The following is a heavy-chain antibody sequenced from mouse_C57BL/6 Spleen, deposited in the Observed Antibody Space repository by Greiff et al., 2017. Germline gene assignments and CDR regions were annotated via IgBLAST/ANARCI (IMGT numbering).Heavy chain of an antibody. Sequence: VQLQQSGPELVKPGASVKISCKASGYTFTDYYMNWVKQSHGKSLEWIGDINPNNGGTSYNQKFKGKATLTVDKSSSTAYMEPRSLTSEDSAVYYCARSDGSSSGFAYWGQGTLVTVSA. D-gene: IGHD1-1*01. J-gene: IGHJ3*01. CDR2: INPNNGGT. CDR1: GYTFTDYY. V-gene: IGHV1-26*01. CDR3: ARSDGSSSGFAY.